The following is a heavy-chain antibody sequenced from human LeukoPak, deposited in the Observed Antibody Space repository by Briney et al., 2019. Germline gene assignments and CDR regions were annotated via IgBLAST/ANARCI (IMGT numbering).Heavy chain of an antibody. V-gene: IGHV4-39*01. J-gene: IGHJ6*02. CDR3: ARQPYYDFWSGYYGLDV. Sequence: SETLSLTCTVSGGSMSSSSYYWGWIRQPPGKGLEWIGSIYYSGSTYDNPSLKSRVTKSVDTSKNQFSLKLSSVTAADTAVYYCARQPYYDFWSGYYGLDVWGQGTTVTVSS. D-gene: IGHD3-3*01. CDR1: GGSMSSSSYY. CDR2: IYYSGST.